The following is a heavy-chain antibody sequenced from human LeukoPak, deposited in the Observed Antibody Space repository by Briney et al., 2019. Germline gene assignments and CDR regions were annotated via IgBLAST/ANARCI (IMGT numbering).Heavy chain of an antibody. J-gene: IGHJ6*02. CDR3: ARSNPNYYYGMDV. V-gene: IGHV4-30-2*01. Sequence: SETLSLTCAVSGGSISSGGYSWSWIRQPPGRGLEWIGYIYHSGSTYYNPSLKSRVTISVDRSKNQFSLKLSSVTAADTAVYYCARSNPNYYYGMDVWGQGTTVTVSS. CDR1: GGSISSGGYS. CDR2: IYHSGST.